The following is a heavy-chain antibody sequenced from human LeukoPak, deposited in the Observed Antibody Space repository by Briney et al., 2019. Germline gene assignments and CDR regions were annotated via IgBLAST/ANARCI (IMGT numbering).Heavy chain of an antibody. CDR2: ISAYNGNT. CDR1: GYTFTSYG. J-gene: IGHJ4*02. Sequence: ASVKVSCKASGYTFTSYGISWVRQAPGQGLEWVGWISAYNGNTNYAQKLQGRVTMTTDTSTSTAYMELRSLRSDDTAVYYCARDRGGYCSSTSCARGDYWGQGTLVTVSS. CDR3: ARDRGGYCSSTSCARGDY. V-gene: IGHV1-18*04. D-gene: IGHD2-2*01.